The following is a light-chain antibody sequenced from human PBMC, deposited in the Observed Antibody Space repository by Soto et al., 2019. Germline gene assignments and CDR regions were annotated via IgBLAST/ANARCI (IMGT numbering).Light chain of an antibody. J-gene: IGLJ2*01. CDR1: SSNIGAGYD. CDR3: QSYDNGLSGLVV. Sequence: QPVLTQPPSVSGAPGQRVTISCTGSSSNIGAGYDIHWYQQLPGTAPKLLIYGDSNRPSGVPDRFSASKSGTSASLAITGLQAEDEADYYCQSYDNGLSGLVVFGGGTKLTVL. V-gene: IGLV1-40*01. CDR2: GDS.